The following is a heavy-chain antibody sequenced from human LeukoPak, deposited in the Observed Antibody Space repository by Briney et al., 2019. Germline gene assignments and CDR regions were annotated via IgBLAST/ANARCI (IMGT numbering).Heavy chain of an antibody. D-gene: IGHD3-22*01. J-gene: IGHJ4*02. Sequence: LPGGSLRLSCAASGFTFSNFGMSWVRQAPGKGLEWVSGISYSGASTYYADSVKGRLTISRDNSKTTLDLQMNSPRAEDTAVYYCAKDPNYYDSSYWGQGTLVTVSS. CDR1: GFTFSNFG. CDR3: AKDPNYYDSSY. V-gene: IGHV3-23*01. CDR2: ISYSGAST.